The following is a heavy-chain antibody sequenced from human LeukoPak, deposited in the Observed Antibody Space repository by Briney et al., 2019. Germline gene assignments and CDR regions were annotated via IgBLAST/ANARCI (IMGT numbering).Heavy chain of an antibody. Sequence: PGGSLRLSCAASGFTFSSYAMSWVRQAPGKGLEWVSTFSGTSTTSYADAVKGRVTISRDNSKNTLYLQMNSLRAEDTAVYYCAKLWQWQPQRYFFEYWGEGALVGVAS. CDR3: AKLWQWQPQRYFFEY. CDR1: GFTFSSYA. J-gene: IGHJ4*02. V-gene: IGHV3-23*01. D-gene: IGHD6-19*01. CDR2: FSGTSTT.